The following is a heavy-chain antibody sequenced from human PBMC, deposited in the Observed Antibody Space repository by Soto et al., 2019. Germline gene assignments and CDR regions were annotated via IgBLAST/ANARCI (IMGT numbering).Heavy chain of an antibody. J-gene: IGHJ5*02. CDR2: IYYGGTT. V-gene: IGHV4-61*05. Sequence: PSEILCLTCTVSGGSSSSSSDYWSWIRQPPGKGLEWVGYIYYGGTTSYNPSLQSRVTISLETSKSQFSLRLTSVTAADTAVYYCARLGAYYQSLDPWGPGTLVTVSS. CDR3: ARLGAYYQSLDP. CDR1: GGSSSSSSDY. D-gene: IGHD3-22*01.